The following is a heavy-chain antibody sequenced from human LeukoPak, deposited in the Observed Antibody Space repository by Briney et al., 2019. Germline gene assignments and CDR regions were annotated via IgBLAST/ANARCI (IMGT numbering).Heavy chain of an antibody. CDR2: IYHSGST. J-gene: IGHJ4*02. D-gene: IGHD3-10*01. V-gene: IGHV4-38-2*02. CDR1: GYSISSGYY. CDR3: ARGFIFDY. Sequence: SETLSLTCTVSGYSISSGYYWGWIRQPPGRGLEWIGSIYHSGSTHYNPSLKSRVTISVDTSKNQFSLKLSSVTAADTAVYYCARGFIFDYWGQGTLVTVSS.